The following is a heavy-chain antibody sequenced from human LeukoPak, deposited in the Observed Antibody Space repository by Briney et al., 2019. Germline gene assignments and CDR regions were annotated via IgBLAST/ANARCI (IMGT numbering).Heavy chain of an antibody. CDR3: ATTRASGNRAALDY. D-gene: IGHD2-2*01. V-gene: IGHV7-4-1*02. Sequence: ASVKVSCKASGYTFTSYAMNWVRQAPGQGLEWMGWINTNTGNPTYAQGFTGRFVFSLDTSVRTAYLQISSLKAEDTAVYYCATTRASGNRAALDYWGQGTLVTVSS. CDR1: GYTFTSYA. J-gene: IGHJ4*02. CDR2: INTNTGNP.